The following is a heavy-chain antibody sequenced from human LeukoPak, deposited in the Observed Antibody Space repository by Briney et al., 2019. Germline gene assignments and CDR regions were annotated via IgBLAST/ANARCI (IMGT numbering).Heavy chain of an antibody. Sequence: GGSLRLPCAASGFTVNNNYMNWVRQAPGKGLEWVSGIHPGDNTYYADSVKGRFTISRDNSKNTLYLQMNSLRAEDTAVYYCTRGASYYDYWGQGTLVTVSS. V-gene: IGHV3-53*01. CDR3: TRGASYYDY. CDR1: GFTVNNNY. D-gene: IGHD3-10*01. CDR2: IHPGDNT. J-gene: IGHJ4*02.